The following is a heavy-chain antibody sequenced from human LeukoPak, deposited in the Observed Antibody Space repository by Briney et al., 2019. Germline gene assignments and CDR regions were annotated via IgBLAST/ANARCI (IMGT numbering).Heavy chain of an antibody. CDR2: INPNSGGT. CDR1: GYTFTGYY. J-gene: IGHJ6*03. Sequence: ASVKVSCKASGYTFTGYYMHWVRQAPGQGLEWMGWINPNSGGTNYAQKFQGRVTMTRDTSISTAYMELSRLRSDDTAVYYCARDGIAERYSSSWDHYYYYYMDVWGKGTTVTISS. D-gene: IGHD6-13*01. V-gene: IGHV1-2*02. CDR3: ARDGIAERYSSSWDHYYYYYMDV.